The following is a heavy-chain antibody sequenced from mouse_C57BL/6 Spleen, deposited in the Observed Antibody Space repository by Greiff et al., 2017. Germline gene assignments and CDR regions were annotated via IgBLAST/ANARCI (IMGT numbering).Heavy chain of an antibody. V-gene: IGHV1-54*01. CDR1: GYAFTNYL. D-gene: IGHD2-4*01. CDR3: ARGDDYDWYFDV. J-gene: IGHJ1*03. Sequence: QVQLQQSGAELVRPGTSVKVSCTASGYAFTNYLIEWVKQRPGQGLEWIGVINPGSGGTNYNETFKGKATLTADKSSSTAYMQLSSLTSEDSAVYFCARGDDYDWYFDVWGTGTTVTVSS. CDR2: INPGSGGT.